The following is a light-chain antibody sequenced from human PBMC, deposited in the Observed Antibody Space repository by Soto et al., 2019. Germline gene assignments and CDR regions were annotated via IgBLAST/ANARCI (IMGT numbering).Light chain of an antibody. Sequence: SYELTQPPSVSVSLGQMARITYCGEKSPKKCSYWNQQKPGQSPVVVIYEDTERPSGIPGRFSGSSSGTTVTLTITGVQTEDEADYPCLSPDSSLSHVVFGGGTKVTVL. CDR3: LSPDSSLSHVV. CDR1: KSPKKC. CDR2: EDT. J-gene: IGLJ2*01. V-gene: IGLV3-16*01.